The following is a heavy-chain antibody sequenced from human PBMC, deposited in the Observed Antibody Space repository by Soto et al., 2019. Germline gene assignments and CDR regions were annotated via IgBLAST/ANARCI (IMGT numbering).Heavy chain of an antibody. CDR2: LIPIFGTA. D-gene: IGHD2-15*01. Sequence: QVQLVQSGAEVKKPGSSVKVSCKAPGGTFSSYAISWVRQAPGQGLEWMGGLIPIFGTAKYAQKFQGRVTITADKSTSTGYMELSSLRSEDTAVYYCARSQGGSSSLDIYYYYYYGMDVWGQGTTVTVSS. CDR1: GGTFSSYA. J-gene: IGHJ6*02. V-gene: IGHV1-69*06. CDR3: ARSQGGSSSLDIYYYYYYGMDV.